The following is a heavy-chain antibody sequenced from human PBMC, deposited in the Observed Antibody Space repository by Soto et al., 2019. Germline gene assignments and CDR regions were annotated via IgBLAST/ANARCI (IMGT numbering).Heavy chain of an antibody. CDR2: IYYSGST. CDR1: GGSISSGGYY. Sequence: SETLSLTCTVSGGSISSGGYYWSWIRQHPGKGLEWIGYIYYSGSTYYNPSLKSRVTISVDTSKNQFSLKLSSVTAADTAVYYCARHRSLLTGYQPPRYFDYWGQGTLVTVSS. CDR3: ARHRSLLTGYQPPRYFDY. J-gene: IGHJ4*02. V-gene: IGHV4-31*03. D-gene: IGHD3-9*01.